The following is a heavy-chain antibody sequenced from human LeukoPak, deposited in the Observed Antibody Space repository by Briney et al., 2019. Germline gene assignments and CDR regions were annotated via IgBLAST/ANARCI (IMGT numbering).Heavy chain of an antibody. CDR3: AKGGDFGFALYWYFDL. V-gene: IGHV3-23*01. CDR2: ISGSGGNT. CDR1: GFTFSNYA. Sequence: GGSLRLSCAASGFTFSNYAMSWVRQAPGKGLEWVSGISGSGGNTYYADSVKGRFTISRDDSRNTLYLQMNSLRAEDTAVYYCAKGGDFGFALYWYFDLWGRGTLVTVSS. D-gene: IGHD3-10*01. J-gene: IGHJ2*01.